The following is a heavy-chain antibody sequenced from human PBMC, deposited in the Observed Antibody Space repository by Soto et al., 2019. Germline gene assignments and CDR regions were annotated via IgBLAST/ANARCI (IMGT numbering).Heavy chain of an antibody. Sequence: QVQLQESGPGLVKPSETLSLTCTVSGGSISSYYWSWIRQPPGKGLEWIGYIYYSGSTNYNPSLKSRVTISVDTSKNQFSLKLSSVTAADTAVYYCARHADYGDYSYWGQGTLVTVSS. CDR3: ARHADYGDYSY. CDR1: GGSISSYY. V-gene: IGHV4-59*08. CDR2: IYYSGST. J-gene: IGHJ4*02. D-gene: IGHD4-17*01.